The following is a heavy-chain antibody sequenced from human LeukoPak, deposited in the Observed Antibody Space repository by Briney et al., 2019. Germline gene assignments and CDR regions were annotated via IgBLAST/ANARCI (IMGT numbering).Heavy chain of an antibody. J-gene: IGHJ4*02. D-gene: IGHD2-21*02. CDR1: GGSISSYY. CDR2: IYYSGST. CDR3: ARGSCCAGDCRFPFDY. V-gene: IGHV4-59*01. Sequence: PSETLSLTCTVSGGSISSYYWSWIRQPPGKGLEWIGYIYYSGSTNYNPSLKSRVTISVDTSKNQFSLRLSSVTAADTAVYYCARGSCCAGDCRFPFDYWGQGTLVTVSS.